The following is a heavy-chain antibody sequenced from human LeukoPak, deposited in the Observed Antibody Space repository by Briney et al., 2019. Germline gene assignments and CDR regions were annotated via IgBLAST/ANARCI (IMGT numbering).Heavy chain of an antibody. V-gene: IGHV3-23*01. D-gene: IGHD3-16*01. J-gene: IGHJ4*02. CDR3: AKEYYDYLWGSYRDY. Sequence: GGSLRLSCAASGFFFSSYAMSWVRQAPGKGLEWVSAISGSGGSTYYADSVKGRFTISRDNSKNTLYLQINSQRAEDTAVYHCAKEYYDYLWGSYRDYWGQGTLVTVSS. CDR1: GFFFSSYA. CDR2: ISGSGGST.